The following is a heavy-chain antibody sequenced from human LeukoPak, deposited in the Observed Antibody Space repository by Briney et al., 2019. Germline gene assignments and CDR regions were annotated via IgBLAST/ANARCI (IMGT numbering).Heavy chain of an antibody. J-gene: IGHJ3*02. Sequence: PSETLSLTCTVSGGSISSGSYYWSWIRQPAGKGLEWIGRIYTSGSTNYNPSLKSRVTISVDTSKNQFSLKLSSVTAADTAVYYCARDHPNWATDAFDIWGQGTMVTVSS. V-gene: IGHV4-61*02. CDR3: ARDHPNWATDAFDI. CDR2: IYTSGST. CDR1: GGSISSGSYY. D-gene: IGHD7-27*01.